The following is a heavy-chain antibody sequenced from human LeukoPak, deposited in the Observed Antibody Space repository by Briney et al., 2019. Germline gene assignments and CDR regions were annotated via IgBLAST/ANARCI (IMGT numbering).Heavy chain of an antibody. CDR3: ARDLSGVTGYTYGRGIDN. J-gene: IGHJ4*02. D-gene: IGHD5-18*01. CDR1: GFTFDDYA. Sequence: GGSLRLSCAASGFTFDDYAMHWVRQAPGKGLEWVSGISWNSGSIGYADSVKGRFTISRDNAKTSLYLQMNSLRAEDTAVYYCARDLSGVTGYTYGRGIDNWGQGTLVTVSS. V-gene: IGHV3-9*01. CDR2: ISWNSGSI.